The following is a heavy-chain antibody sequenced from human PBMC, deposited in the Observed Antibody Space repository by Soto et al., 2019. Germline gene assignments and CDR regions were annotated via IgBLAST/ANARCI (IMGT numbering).Heavy chain of an antibody. V-gene: IGHV3-33*01. D-gene: IGHD7-27*01. CDR1: GFTFSSYG. CDR3: ARESKLGVFDY. Sequence: GGSLRLSCAASGFTFSSYGMHWVRQAPGKGLEWVAVIWYDGSNKYYADSVKGQFTISRDNSKNTLYLQMNSLRAEDTAVYYCARESKLGVFDYWGQGTLVTVSS. CDR2: IWYDGSNK. J-gene: IGHJ4*02.